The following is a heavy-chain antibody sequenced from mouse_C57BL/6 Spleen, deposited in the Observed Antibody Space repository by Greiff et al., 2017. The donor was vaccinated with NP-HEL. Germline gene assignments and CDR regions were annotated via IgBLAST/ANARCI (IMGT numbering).Heavy chain of an antibody. D-gene: IGHD2-10*01. J-gene: IGHJ4*01. CDR2: IDPSDSYT. Sequence: VQLKQPGAELVKPGASVKLSCKASGYTFTSYWMQWVKQRPGQGLEWIGEIDPSDSYTNYNQKFTGKATLTVDTSSSTAYMQLSSLTSEDSAVYYCARSYDEGMDYWGQGTSVTVSS. CDR3: ARSYDEGMDY. V-gene: IGHV1-50*01. CDR1: GYTFTSYW.